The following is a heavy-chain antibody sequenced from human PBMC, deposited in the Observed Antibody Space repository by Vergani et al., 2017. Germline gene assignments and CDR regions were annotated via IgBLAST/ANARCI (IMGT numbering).Heavy chain of an antibody. Sequence: QLQLQESGSELVKPSQTLSLTCAVSGDSITNGGFSWNWIRQPPGKGPEWFGYIFPSGNSDYNPSLKNRVSISLDKSKNQFSLWVNSVTAADTAVYFCARASLRALVGYYYYMDVWGKGKTVVVSS. CDR3: ARASLRALVGYYYYMDV. V-gene: IGHV4-30-2*01. D-gene: IGHD3-16*02. CDR1: GDSITNGGFS. J-gene: IGHJ6*03. CDR2: IFPSGNS.